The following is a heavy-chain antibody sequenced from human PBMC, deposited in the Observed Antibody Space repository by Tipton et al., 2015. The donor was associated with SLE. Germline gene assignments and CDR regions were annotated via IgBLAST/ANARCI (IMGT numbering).Heavy chain of an antibody. D-gene: IGHD6-13*01. V-gene: IGHV4-59*12. CDR3: ATDFRAAGNWFDP. CDR2: ISYSGNT. Sequence: TLSLTCSVSGTSISNYYWSWIRQPPGKGLEWIGYISYSGNTNYNPSLKRRVTISVDMSKNQFSLKLSSVTAADTAVYYCATDFRAAGNWFDPWGQGTLVTVSS. CDR1: GTSISNYY. J-gene: IGHJ5*02.